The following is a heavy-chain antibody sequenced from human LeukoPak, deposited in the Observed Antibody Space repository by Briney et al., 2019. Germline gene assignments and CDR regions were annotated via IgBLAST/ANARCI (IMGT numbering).Heavy chain of an antibody. CDR1: GFTFSSYS. D-gene: IGHD6-19*01. CDR2: ISSSSSYI. J-gene: IGHJ6*02. V-gene: IGHV3-21*01. Sequence: PGGSLRLSCAASGFTFSSYSMNWVRQAPGEGLEWVSSISSSSSYIYYADSVKGRFTISRDNAKNSLYLQMNSLRAEDTAVYYCARDRGIAVAPYYYYGMDVWGQGTTVTVSS. CDR3: ARDRGIAVAPYYYYGMDV.